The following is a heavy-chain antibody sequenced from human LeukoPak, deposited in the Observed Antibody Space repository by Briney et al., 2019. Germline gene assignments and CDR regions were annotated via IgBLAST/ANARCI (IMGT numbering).Heavy chain of an antibody. Sequence: GASVKVSCKASGYTFTSYGISWVRQAPGQGLEWMGWISAYNGNTNYAQKLQGRVTMTTDTSTSTAYMELRSLTSDDTAVYYCARARSGAVARNYNWFDPWGQGTLVTVSS. CDR1: GYTFTSYG. J-gene: IGHJ5*02. D-gene: IGHD6-19*01. CDR2: ISAYNGNT. V-gene: IGHV1-18*01. CDR3: ARARSGAVARNYNWFDP.